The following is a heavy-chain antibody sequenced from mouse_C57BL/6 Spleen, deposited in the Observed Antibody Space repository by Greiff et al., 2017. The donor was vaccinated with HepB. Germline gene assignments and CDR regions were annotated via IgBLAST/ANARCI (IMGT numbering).Heavy chain of an antibody. CDR2: IDPSDSET. Sequence: QVQLQQPGAELVRPGSSVKLSCKASGYTFTSYWMHWVKQRPIQGLEWIGNIDPSDSETHYNQKFKDKATLTVDKSSSTAYMQLSSLTSEDSAVYYCAREAGLLGYFDYWGQGTTLTVSS. J-gene: IGHJ2*01. V-gene: IGHV1-52*01. CDR3: AREAGLLGYFDY. D-gene: IGHD2-3*01. CDR1: GYTFTSYW.